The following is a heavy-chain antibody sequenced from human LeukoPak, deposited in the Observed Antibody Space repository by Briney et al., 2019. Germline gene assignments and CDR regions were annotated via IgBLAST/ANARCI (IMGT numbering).Heavy chain of an antibody. CDR2: IYHSGST. CDR1: GGSVSSASYY. D-gene: IGHD2-21*02. J-gene: IGHJ4*02. V-gene: IGHV4-30-2*01. Sequence: PSETLSLTCTVSGGSVSSASYYWTWIRQPPGKGLEWIGYIYHSGSTYYNPSLKSRVTMSVDRSKNQFSLKLSSVTAADTAVYYCARGREECGGDCYSSPPPSSYYFDYWGQGTLVTVSS. CDR3: ARGREECGGDCYSSPPPSSYYFDY.